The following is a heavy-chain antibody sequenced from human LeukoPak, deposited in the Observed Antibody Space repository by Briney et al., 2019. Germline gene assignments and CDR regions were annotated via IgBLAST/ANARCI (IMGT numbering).Heavy chain of an antibody. CDR2: IRYDGSNK. CDR1: GFTFSNYA. D-gene: IGHD3-9*01. V-gene: IGHV3-30*02. J-gene: IGHJ4*02. Sequence: GGSLRLSCAASGFTFSNYAMNWVRQAPGKGLEWVAFIRYDGSNKYYADSVKGRFTISRDNSKNTLYLQMNSLRAEDTAVYYCAKDRPNILTGYPDYWGQGTLVTVSS. CDR3: AKDRPNILTGYPDY.